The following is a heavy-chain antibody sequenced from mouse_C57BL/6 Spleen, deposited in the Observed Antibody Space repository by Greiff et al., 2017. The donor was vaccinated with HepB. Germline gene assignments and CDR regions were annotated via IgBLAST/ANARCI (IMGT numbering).Heavy chain of an antibody. CDR1: GFSLTSYG. J-gene: IGHJ3*01. Sequence: VQLQQSGPGLVQPSQSLSITCTVSGFSLTSYGVHWVRQSPGKGLEWLGVIWSGGSTDYNAAFISRLSISKDNSKSQVFFKMNSLQADDTAIYYCARAAYYSNYFAYWGQGTLVTVSA. CDR2: IWSGGST. CDR3: ARAAYYSNYFAY. V-gene: IGHV2-2*01. D-gene: IGHD2-5*01.